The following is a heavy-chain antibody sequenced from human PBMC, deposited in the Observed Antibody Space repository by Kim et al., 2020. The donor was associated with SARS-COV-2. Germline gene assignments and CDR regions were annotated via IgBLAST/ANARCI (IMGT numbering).Heavy chain of an antibody. J-gene: IGHJ3*02. CDR2: IYYSGST. V-gene: IGHV4-31*03. CDR1: GGSISSGGYY. Sequence: SETLSLTCTVSGGSISSGGYYWSWIRQHPGKGLEWIGYIYYSGSTYYNPSLKSRVTISVDTSKNQFSLKLSSVTAADTAVYYCARHQEPTPPAFDIWGQGTMVTVSS. CDR3: ARHQEPTPPAFDI.